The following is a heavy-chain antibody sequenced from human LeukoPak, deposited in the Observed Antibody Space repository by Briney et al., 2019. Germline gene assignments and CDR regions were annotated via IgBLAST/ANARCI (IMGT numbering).Heavy chain of an antibody. CDR2: IYTSGST. V-gene: IGHV4-4*07. CDR1: GGSISSYY. J-gene: IGHJ4*02. Sequence: SETLSLTCTVSGGSISSYYWSWIRQPAGKGLEWIGRIYTSGSTNYKPSLKSRVTMSVDTSKNQFSLKLSSVTAAGTAVYYCARGPRYYYDSSGYIYWGQGTLVTVSS. CDR3: ARGPRYYYDSSGYIY. D-gene: IGHD3-22*01.